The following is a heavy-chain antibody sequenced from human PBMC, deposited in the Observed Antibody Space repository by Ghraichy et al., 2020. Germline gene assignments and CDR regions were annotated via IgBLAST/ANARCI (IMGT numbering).Heavy chain of an antibody. D-gene: IGHD5/OR15-5a*01. CDR1: GFTVSRNY. J-gene: IGHJ3*01. CDR2: IYSGGNT. V-gene: IGHV3-53*01. CDR3: ATDQGLGAFDV. Sequence: GGSLRLSCAASGFTVSRNYMNWVRQAPGKGLEWVSVIYSGGNTSYADSVKGRFTISRDSSKNTVYLQLNRLRFEDTAVYYCATDQGLGAFDVWGQGTMVTVSS.